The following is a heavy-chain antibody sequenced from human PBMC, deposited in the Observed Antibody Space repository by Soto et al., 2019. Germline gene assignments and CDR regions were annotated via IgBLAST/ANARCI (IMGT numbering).Heavy chain of an antibody. V-gene: IGHV1-8*01. D-gene: IGHD6-13*01. CDR3: ASAISSSFSTNWFDT. CDR2: MNPNSGNT. Sequence: QVQLVQSGAEVKKPGASVKVSCKASGYTFTSYDINWVRQATGQGLEWMGWMNPNSGNTGYAQKFQGRVTMTRDTAISRAYMELSSLRSEDTAVYFCASAISSSFSTNWFDTWGQGTLVTVSS. J-gene: IGHJ5*02. CDR1: GYTFTSYD.